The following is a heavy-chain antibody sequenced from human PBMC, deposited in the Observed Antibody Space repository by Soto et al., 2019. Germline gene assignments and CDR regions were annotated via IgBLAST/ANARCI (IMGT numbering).Heavy chain of an antibody. V-gene: IGHV1-69*06. D-gene: IGHD3-3*01. J-gene: IGHJ5*02. CDR3: ARDPRITIFGVVPSQGWFDP. CDR1: GGTFSSYA. Sequence: SVKVSCKASGGTFSSYAISWVRQAPGQGLEWMGGIIPIFGTANYAQKFQGRVTITADKSTSTAYMELSSLRSEDTAVYYCARDPRITIFGVVPSQGWFDPWGQGTLVTVS. CDR2: IIPIFGTA.